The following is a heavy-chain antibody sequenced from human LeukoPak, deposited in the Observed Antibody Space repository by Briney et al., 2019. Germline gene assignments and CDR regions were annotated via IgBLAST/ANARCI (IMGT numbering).Heavy chain of an antibody. CDR3: ARFYGDYPYSLYYYMDV. D-gene: IGHD4-17*01. J-gene: IGHJ6*03. CDR2: INHSGST. V-gene: IGHV4-34*01. CDR1: GGSFSGYY. Sequence: SETLSLTCAVYGGSFSGYYWSWIRQPPGKGLEWIGEINHSGSTNYNPSPKSRVTISVDTSKNQFSLKLSSVTAADTAVYYCARFYGDYPYSLYYYMDVWGKGTTVTVSS.